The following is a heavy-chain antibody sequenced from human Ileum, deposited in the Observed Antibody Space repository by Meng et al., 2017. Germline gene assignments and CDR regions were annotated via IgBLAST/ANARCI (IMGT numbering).Heavy chain of an antibody. CDR2: ISGSGRTI. D-gene: IGHD6-13*01. J-gene: IGHJ4*02. CDR1: GFTFSDYY. Sequence: QVQLVESGGGLVKRGGSLRLSCAASGFTFSDYYMNWIRQAPGKGLEWVSFISGSGRTIYQADSVKGRFTISRNNAKNSLYLQMNSLRAEDTAVYFCARGVTGYSSSWDYFDYWGRGTLVTVSS. CDR3: ARGVTGYSSSWDYFDY. V-gene: IGHV3-11*01.